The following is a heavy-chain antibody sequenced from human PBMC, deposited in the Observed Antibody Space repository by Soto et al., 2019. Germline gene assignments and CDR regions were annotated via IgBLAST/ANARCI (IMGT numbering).Heavy chain of an antibody. J-gene: IGHJ4*02. V-gene: IGHV4-59*01. CDR3: VRKHNSAGSFDS. CDR1: GGTIGDYY. CDR2: IYYTGKT. Sequence: SETLSLTCIISGGTIGDYYWSWIRQPPGKGLEWLAYIYYTGKTDQNPSLERRVSISLGTSKNQFSLNLRSVTAADTAVYYCVRKHNSAGSFDSWGPGILVTVYS. D-gene: IGHD2-21*01.